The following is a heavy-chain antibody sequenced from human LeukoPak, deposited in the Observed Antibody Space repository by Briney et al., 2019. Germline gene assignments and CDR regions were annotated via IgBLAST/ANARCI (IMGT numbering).Heavy chain of an antibody. V-gene: IGHV5-51*01. D-gene: IGHD2-15*01. CDR2: IYPGDSDT. CDR3: ARTADCSGGSCYSGNAFDI. Sequence: GESLKISCKGSGYSFTSYWIGWVRQMPGKGLEGMGGIYPGDSDTRYSPSFQGQVTISAGKSISTAYLQWSSLKASDTAMYYCARTADCSGGSCYSGNAFDIWGQGTMVTVSS. CDR1: GYSFTSYW. J-gene: IGHJ3*02.